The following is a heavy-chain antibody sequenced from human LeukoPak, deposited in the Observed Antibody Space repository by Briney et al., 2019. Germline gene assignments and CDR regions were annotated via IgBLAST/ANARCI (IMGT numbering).Heavy chain of an antibody. CDR3: AKVDYYDSSGAVDY. J-gene: IGHJ4*02. CDR2: TYYRSNWYN. V-gene: IGHV6-1*01. Sequence: PSQTLSLTCAISGDSVSSNSAAWNWIRQSPSRGLEWLGRTYYRSNWYNDYAVSVKSRITINPDTSKNQFSLHLNSVTPEDTAVYYCAKVDYYDSSGAVDYWGQGTLVTVSS. CDR1: GDSVSSNSAA. D-gene: IGHD3-22*01.